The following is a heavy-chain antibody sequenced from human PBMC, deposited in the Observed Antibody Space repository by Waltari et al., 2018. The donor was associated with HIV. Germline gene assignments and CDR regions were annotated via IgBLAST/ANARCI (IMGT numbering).Heavy chain of an antibody. D-gene: IGHD1-26*01. CDR3: ARIAYRVGARWYFDY. V-gene: IGHV1-18*01. CDR2: ISAYNGNT. Sequence: QVQLVQSGAEVKKPGASVKVSCKASGYTFTSYGISWVRQDPGQGLEWMGWISAYNGNTNYAQKLQGRCTMTTDTSTSTAYMELRSLRSDDTAVYYCARIAYRVGARWYFDYWGQGTLVTVSS. J-gene: IGHJ4*02. CDR1: GYTFTSYG.